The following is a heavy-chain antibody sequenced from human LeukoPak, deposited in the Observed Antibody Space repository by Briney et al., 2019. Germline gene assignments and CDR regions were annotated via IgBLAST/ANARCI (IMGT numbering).Heavy chain of an antibody. CDR3: ARDLTPPPATGTGGVFDY. J-gene: IGHJ4*02. D-gene: IGHD6-13*01. V-gene: IGHV4-61*01. Sequence: SETLSLTCTVSGASVSSSSYYWSWIRQPPGKGLEWIGYIYYSGSTNYNPSLKSRVTISVDTSKNQFSLKLSSVTAADTAVYYCARDLTPPPATGTGGVFDYWGQGTLVTVSS. CDR2: IYYSGST. CDR1: GASVSSSSYY.